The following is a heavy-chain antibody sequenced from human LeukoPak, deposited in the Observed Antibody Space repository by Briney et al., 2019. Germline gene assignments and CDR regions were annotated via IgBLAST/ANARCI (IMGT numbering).Heavy chain of an antibody. D-gene: IGHD2-2*01. CDR1: GGSFSGYY. Sequence: PSETLSLTCAVYGGSFSGYYGSWIRQPPGKGLEWIGEINHSGSTNYNPSLKSRVTISVDTSKNQFSLKLSSVTAADTAVYYCARRVVVVPAAILQSRYFDLWGRGTLVTVSS. V-gene: IGHV4-34*01. CDR2: INHSGST. J-gene: IGHJ2*01. CDR3: ARRVVVVPAAILQSRYFDL.